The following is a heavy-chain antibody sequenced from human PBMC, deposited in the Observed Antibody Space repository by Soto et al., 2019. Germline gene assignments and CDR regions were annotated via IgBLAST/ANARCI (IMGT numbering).Heavy chain of an antibody. CDR3: ARKGPEDWPLDY. D-gene: IGHD3-9*01. V-gene: IGHV2-5*02. CDR2: IHWDDAK. J-gene: IGHJ4*02. Sequence: QITLKESGPTLVKPTQTLTLTCTFSGFSLSTNGVGVGWIRQPPGKALEWLAVIHWDDAKQYSPSQKNRLTITKDTSKNQLVLTMTNMDPMDTGTYYCARKGPEDWPLDYWGQGTLVTVSS. CDR1: GFSLSTNGVG.